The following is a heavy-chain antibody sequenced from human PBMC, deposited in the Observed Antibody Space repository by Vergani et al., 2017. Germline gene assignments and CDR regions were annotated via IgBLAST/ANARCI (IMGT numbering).Heavy chain of an antibody. D-gene: IGHD6-6*01. Sequence: QVQLVESGGGVVQPGRSLRLSCAASGFTFSSYAMHWVRQAPGKGLEWVAVISYEGSNKYYADSVKGRFTISRDNSKNTLYLQMNSLRAEDTAVYYCARDPGYYSSSPPGFDYWGQGTLVTVSS. CDR3: ARDPGYYSSSPPGFDY. CDR2: ISYEGSNK. CDR1: GFTFSSYA. J-gene: IGHJ4*02. V-gene: IGHV3-30-3*01.